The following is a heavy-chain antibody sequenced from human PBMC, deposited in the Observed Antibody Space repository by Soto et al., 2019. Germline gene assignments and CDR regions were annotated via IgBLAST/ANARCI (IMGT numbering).Heavy chain of an antibody. CDR1: GFTFSIYW. Sequence: EVQLVESGGGLVQPGGSLRLSCAASGFTFSIYWMHWVHQAPGKGLVWVSRINSDGSSTSYADSVKGRFTISRDNAKNTLYLQMNSLRAEDTAVYYCARNLLDLYSSSPGIDYWGQGTLVTVSS. J-gene: IGHJ4*02. V-gene: IGHV3-74*01. D-gene: IGHD6-6*01. CDR3: ARNLLDLYSSSPGIDY. CDR2: INSDGSST.